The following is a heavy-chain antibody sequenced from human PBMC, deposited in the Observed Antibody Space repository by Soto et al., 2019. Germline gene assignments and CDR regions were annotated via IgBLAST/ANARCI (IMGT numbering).Heavy chain of an antibody. CDR3: TTLYYDILTGYYYYGMDV. Sequence: PGGSLRLSCAASGFTFSNAWISWVRQAPGKGLEWVGRIKSKTDGGTTDYAAPVKGRFTISRDDSKNTLYLQMNSLKTEDTAVYYCTTLYYDILTGYYYYGMDVWGQGTTVTVSS. J-gene: IGHJ6*02. CDR2: IKSKTDGGTT. CDR1: GFTFSNAW. V-gene: IGHV3-15*01. D-gene: IGHD3-9*01.